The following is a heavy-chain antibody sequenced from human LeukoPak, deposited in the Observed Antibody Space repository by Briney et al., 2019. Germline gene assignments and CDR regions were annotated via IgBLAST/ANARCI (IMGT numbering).Heavy chain of an antibody. CDR2: ITGSDGST. D-gene: IGHD6-19*01. J-gene: IGHJ4*02. Sequence: PGGSLRLSCAASGFTFTSYAMSWVRQAPGKGPVWVSGITGSDGSTYYAESVKGRFTISRDNSKNTLYLQMSSLRAEDTAVYYCAKVGSSGWLFDYWVQGTLVTVSS. CDR1: GFTFTSYA. V-gene: IGHV3-23*01. CDR3: AKVGSSGWLFDY.